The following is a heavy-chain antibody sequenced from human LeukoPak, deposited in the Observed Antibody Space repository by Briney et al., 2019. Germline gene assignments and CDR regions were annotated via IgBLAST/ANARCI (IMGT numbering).Heavy chain of an antibody. D-gene: IGHD3-9*01. J-gene: IGHJ6*02. CDR2: ISSSSSYI. V-gene: IGHV3-21*01. CDR3: ARFPTIGLYYGMDV. CDR1: GFTFSSYS. Sequence: KPGGSLRLSCAASGFTFSSYSMNWVRQAPGKGLEWVSSISSSSSYIYYADSVKGRFTISRDNAKNSLYLQMNSLRAEDTAVYYCARFPTIGLYYGMDVWGQGTTVTVSS.